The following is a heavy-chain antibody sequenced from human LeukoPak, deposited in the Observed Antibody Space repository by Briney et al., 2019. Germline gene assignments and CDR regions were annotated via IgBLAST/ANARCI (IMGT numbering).Heavy chain of an antibody. D-gene: IGHD2/OR15-2a*01. CDR2: IYYSRST. J-gene: IGHJ4*02. CDR3: ARDALSPFDY. CDR1: GGSISSSSYY. Sequence: SETLSLTCTVSGGSISSSSYYWGWIRQPPGKGLEWIGSIYYSRSTCYNPSLKSRVTISVDTSKNHFSLKLSSVTAADTAVYYCARDALSPFDYGGQGTLVTV. V-gene: IGHV4-39*02.